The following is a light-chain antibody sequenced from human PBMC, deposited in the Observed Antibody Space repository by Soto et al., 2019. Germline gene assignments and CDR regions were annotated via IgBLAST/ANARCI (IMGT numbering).Light chain of an antibody. J-gene: IGLJ2*01. V-gene: IGLV2-14*03. CDR2: DVS. CDR1: NTDIDGFKY. CDR3: SSYTSVATVL. Sequence: SALTQPASVSGSPGQSITISCTAINTDIDGFKYVSWYQQYPGEVPKLIIYDVSYRPSGVSHRFSASKFGDTASLTISGLQTEDEADYYCSSYTSVATVLFGGGTKVTVL.